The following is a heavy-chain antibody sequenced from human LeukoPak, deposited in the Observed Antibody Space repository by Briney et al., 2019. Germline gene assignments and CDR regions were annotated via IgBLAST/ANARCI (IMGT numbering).Heavy chain of an antibody. Sequence: ASVKASCTASGGTFSSYAISWVRQAPGQGLEWMGGIIPIFGTANYAQKFQGRVTITADESTSTAYMELSSLRSEDTAVYYCARDSYSSGRYFDYWGQGTLVTVSS. CDR1: GGTFSSYA. CDR3: ARDSYSSGRYFDY. J-gene: IGHJ4*02. V-gene: IGHV1-69*13. CDR2: IIPIFGTA. D-gene: IGHD6-19*01.